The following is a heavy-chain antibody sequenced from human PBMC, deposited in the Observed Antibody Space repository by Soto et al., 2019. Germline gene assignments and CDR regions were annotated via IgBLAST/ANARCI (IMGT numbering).Heavy chain of an antibody. V-gene: IGHV4-59*08. J-gene: IGHJ3*02. D-gene: IGHD6-13*01. CDR2: IYYSGST. CDR3: ARHDHLIAAAGTGDPDAFDI. Sequence: QVQLQESGPGLVKPSETLSLTCTVSGGSISSYYWSWIRQPPGKGLEWIGYIYYSGSTNYNPSLKSRVTISVDTSKNQFSLKLSSVTAADTAVYYCARHDHLIAAAGTGDPDAFDIWGQGTMVTVSS. CDR1: GGSISSYY.